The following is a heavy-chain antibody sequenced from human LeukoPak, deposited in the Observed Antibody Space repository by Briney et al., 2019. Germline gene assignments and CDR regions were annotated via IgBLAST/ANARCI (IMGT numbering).Heavy chain of an antibody. CDR1: GGSTSSGSYY. CDR3: ARDLYGDYFDY. CDR2: IYTSGST. J-gene: IGHJ4*02. D-gene: IGHD4-17*01. V-gene: IGHV4-61*02. Sequence: SETLSLTCTVSGGSTSSGSYYWSWIRQPAGKGLEWIGRIYTSGSTNYNPSLKSPVTISVDTSKNQFSLKLSSVTAADTAVYYCARDLYGDYFDYWGQGTLVTVSS.